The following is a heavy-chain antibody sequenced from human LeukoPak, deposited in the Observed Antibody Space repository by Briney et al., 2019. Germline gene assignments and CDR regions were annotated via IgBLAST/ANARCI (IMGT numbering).Heavy chain of an antibody. Sequence: SEALSLTCTVSGGSISSYYWSWIRQPPGEGLEWIGYIYYSGSTNYNPSLKSRVTISVDTSKNQFSLKLSSVTAADTAVYYCARSRITMVRGAPDYYYYMDVWGKGTTVTVSS. CDR1: GGSISSYY. D-gene: IGHD3-10*01. CDR3: ARSRITMVRGAPDYYYYMDV. J-gene: IGHJ6*03. CDR2: IYYSGST. V-gene: IGHV4-59*01.